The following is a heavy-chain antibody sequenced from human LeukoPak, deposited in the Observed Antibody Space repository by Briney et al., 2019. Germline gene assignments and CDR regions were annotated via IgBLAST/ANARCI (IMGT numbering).Heavy chain of an antibody. CDR3: AKDWTSHNGVYDCLDF. J-gene: IGHJ4*02. Sequence: GGSLRLSCAASGFSFDVHAMTWVRQAPGKGPEWVATIGGPAETFYADSVRGRFTVSRDNSRYTLYLQMNRLRAEDSALYYCAKDWTSHNGVYDCLDFWGQGTQVTVSS. CDR2: IGGPAET. D-gene: IGHD3-16*01. V-gene: IGHV3-23*01. CDR1: GFSFDVHA.